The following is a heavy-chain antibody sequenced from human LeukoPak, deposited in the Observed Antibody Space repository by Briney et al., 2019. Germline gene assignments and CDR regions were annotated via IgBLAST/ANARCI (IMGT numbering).Heavy chain of an antibody. V-gene: IGHV3-48*03. CDR3: AREIGSHFDY. Sequence: PGGSLRLSCAASGFTFTGFQMNWVRQAPGKGLEWVSYISNSGNTIYYADSVKGRFTISRDNAKNSPYLHMNSLRAEDTAFYYCAREIGSHFDYWGQGTLVTVSS. CDR2: ISNSGNTI. D-gene: IGHD6-25*01. J-gene: IGHJ4*02. CDR1: GFTFTGFQ.